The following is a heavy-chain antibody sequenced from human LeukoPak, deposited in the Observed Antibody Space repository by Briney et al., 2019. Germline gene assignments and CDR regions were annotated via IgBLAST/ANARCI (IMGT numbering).Heavy chain of an antibody. CDR1: GGSISSYY. J-gene: IGHJ4*02. CDR2: IYYSGST. Sequence: SETLSLTCTVSGGSISSYYWSWIRQPPGKGLEWIGYIYYSGSTNYNPSLKSRVTISVDTSKNQFSLKLSSVTAADTAVYYCATGNTAMVTFFDYWGQGTLVTVSS. CDR3: ATGNTAMVTFFDY. V-gene: IGHV4-59*12. D-gene: IGHD5-18*01.